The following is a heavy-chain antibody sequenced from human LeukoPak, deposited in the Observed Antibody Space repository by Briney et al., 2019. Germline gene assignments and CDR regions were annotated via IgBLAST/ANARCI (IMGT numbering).Heavy chain of an antibody. CDR2: ISSSSSYI. CDR1: GFTFSSYS. CDR3: AKGYCSSTRCRLFDH. Sequence: GGSLRLSCAASGFTFSSYSMNWVRQAPGKGLEWVSSISSSSSYIYYADSVKGRFTISRDNSKNTLYLQMNSLRAEDTAVYYCAKGYCSSTRCRLFDHWGQGTLVTVSS. D-gene: IGHD2-2*01. V-gene: IGHV3-21*04. J-gene: IGHJ4*02.